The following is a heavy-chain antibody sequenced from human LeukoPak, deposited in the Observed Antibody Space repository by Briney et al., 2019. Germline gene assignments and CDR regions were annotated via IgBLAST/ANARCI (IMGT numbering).Heavy chain of an antibody. CDR1: GFTFSNYI. Sequence: PGGSLRLSCAASGFTFSNYIIHWVRQAPVKGLEWVAVISYDGNNKYYADSVKGRFTISRDNSKNTLYLQINSLRAEDTAVYYCARSPHSYSSGWYYFDYWGRGTLVTVSS. J-gene: IGHJ4*02. D-gene: IGHD6-19*01. CDR3: ARSPHSYSSGWYYFDY. CDR2: ISYDGNNK. V-gene: IGHV3-30-3*01.